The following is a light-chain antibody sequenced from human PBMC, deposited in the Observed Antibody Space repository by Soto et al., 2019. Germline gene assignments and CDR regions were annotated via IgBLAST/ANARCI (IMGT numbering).Light chain of an antibody. V-gene: IGLV1-40*01. Sequence: QSALTQPPSASGTPGQRVTISCSGGSSNIATYDVNWYQQLPGTAPKLLIYGNSNRPSGVPDRFSGSKSGTSASLAITGLQAEDEADYYCQSYDSSLSGSEVFGTGTKATVL. CDR1: SSNIATYD. J-gene: IGLJ1*01. CDR3: QSYDSSLSGSEV. CDR2: GNS.